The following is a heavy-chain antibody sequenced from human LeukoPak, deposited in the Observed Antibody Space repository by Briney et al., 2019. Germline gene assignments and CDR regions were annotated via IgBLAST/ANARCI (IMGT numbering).Heavy chain of an antibody. CDR3: VRDAEYYYGSGSYSSGIDV. CDR2: MYYSGST. D-gene: IGHD3-10*01. Sequence: PSETLSLTCTVSGGSISSGGYYWSWIRQHPGKGLEWIGYMYYSGSTYYNPSLKSRVTISVDTSKNQFSLKLSSVTAADTAVYYCVRDAEYYYGSGSYSSGIDVWGQGTTVTVSS. J-gene: IGHJ6*02. CDR1: GGSISSGGYY. V-gene: IGHV4-31*03.